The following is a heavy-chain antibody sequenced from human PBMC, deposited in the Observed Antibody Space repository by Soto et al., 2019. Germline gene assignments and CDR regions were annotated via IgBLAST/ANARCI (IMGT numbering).Heavy chain of an antibody. D-gene: IGHD1-20*01. CDR3: ARVRFSVNFLDY. Sequence: GASVKVSCKASGYTFSSYGISWVRQAPGQGLEWMGWISDYNGNTNYAQKFQGRVTMTTDTSASTAYMELRSLRSDDTAVYYCARVRFSVNFLDYWGQGTLVTVSS. J-gene: IGHJ4*02. CDR2: ISDYNGNT. CDR1: GYTFSSYG. V-gene: IGHV1-18*01.